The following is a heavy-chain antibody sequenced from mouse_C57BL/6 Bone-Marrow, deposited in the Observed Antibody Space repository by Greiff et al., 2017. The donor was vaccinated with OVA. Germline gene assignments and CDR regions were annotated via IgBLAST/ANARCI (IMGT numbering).Heavy chain of an antibody. J-gene: IGHJ4*01. CDR1: GYSITSGYY. V-gene: IGHV3-6*01. D-gene: IGHD2-3*01. CDR3: AREGGYYSYAMDY. Sequence: VQLVESGPGLVKPSQSLSLTCSVTGYSITSGYYWNWIRQFPGNKLEWMGYISYDGSNNYNPSLKNRISITRDTSKNQFFLKLNSVTTEDTATYYCAREGGYYSYAMDYWGQGTSVTVSS. CDR2: ISYDGSN.